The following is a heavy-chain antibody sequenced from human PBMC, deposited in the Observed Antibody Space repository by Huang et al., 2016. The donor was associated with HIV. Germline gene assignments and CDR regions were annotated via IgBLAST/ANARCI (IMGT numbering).Heavy chain of an antibody. CDR3: TRLRNGDDAFDI. Sequence: EVQLVQSRGGLLRPGGSLRVSCAASGFTFRGSAIHWVRPTSGKGLGWVGRIKTKNDNYATAFTASLEGRFTVSRDDSRNTAYLQMNSLKTEDTAVYYCTRLRNGDDAFDIWGQGTTVTVSS. CDR2: IKTKNDNYAT. J-gene: IGHJ3*02. V-gene: IGHV3-73*01. CDR1: GFTFRGSA.